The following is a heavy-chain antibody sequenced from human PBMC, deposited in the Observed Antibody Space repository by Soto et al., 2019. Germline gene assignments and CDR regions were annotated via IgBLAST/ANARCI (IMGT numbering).Heavy chain of an antibody. CDR3: AREGLYGSIQDNTFDI. Sequence: QVQLVQSGAEVKKPGSSVTVSCKASGGTFSSYAISWVRQAPGQGLEWMGRIIPFIGTANYAQKFQGRVTITADESTSTAYMELTSLTSEDTAIYYCAREGLYGSIQDNTFDIWGQGTMVSVSS. CDR2: IIPFIGTA. V-gene: IGHV1-69*18. J-gene: IGHJ3*02. D-gene: IGHD6-19*01. CDR1: GGTFSSYA.